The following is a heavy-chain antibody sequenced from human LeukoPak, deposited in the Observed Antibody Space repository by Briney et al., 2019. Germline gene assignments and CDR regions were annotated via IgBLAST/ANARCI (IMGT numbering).Heavy chain of an antibody. D-gene: IGHD2/OR15-2a*01. Sequence: PSETLSLTCTVSGGSISSYYWSWIRQPPGKGLEWIAYISDIGSINYNPSLKSRATISLDTSKNQFSLKLSSVTAADTAVYYCAGHHPRNTVDFWGQGTLVTVSS. J-gene: IGHJ4*02. CDR2: ISDIGSI. CDR3: AGHHPRNTVDF. CDR1: GGSISSYY. V-gene: IGHV4-59*08.